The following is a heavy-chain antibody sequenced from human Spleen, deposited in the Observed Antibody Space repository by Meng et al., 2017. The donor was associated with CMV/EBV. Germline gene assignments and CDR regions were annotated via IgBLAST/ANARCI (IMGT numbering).Heavy chain of an antibody. CDR1: GGSISSYY. V-gene: IGHV4-4*07. J-gene: IGHJ5*02. D-gene: IGHD1-14*01. Sequence: QVQLQEPGPGLVKPSETLSLTCTVSGGSISSYYWSWIRQPAGKGLEWIGRIYYSGNTYYNPSLKSRVTISIDTSKNQFSLKLSSVTAADTAVYYCARAEYYNWFDPWGQGTLVTVSS. CDR2: IYYSGNT. CDR3: ARAEYYNWFDP.